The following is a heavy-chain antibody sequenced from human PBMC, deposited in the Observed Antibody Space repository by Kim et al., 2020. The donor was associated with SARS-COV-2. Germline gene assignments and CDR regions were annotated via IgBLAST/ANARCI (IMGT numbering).Heavy chain of an antibody. CDR2: ISGRGDNV. J-gene: IGHJ5*02. V-gene: IGHV3-11*01. CDR3: ARHLYGSGGDWYDP. D-gene: IGHD3-10*01. CDR1: GFTFGDYY. Sequence: GGSLRLSCVASGFTFGDYYMSWIRQVPGKGLEWVSYISGRGDNVHYADSVQGRFTISRDNAKNSLYLQMNSLRAEDTAVYYCARHLYGSGGDWYDPWGQGTLVTVSS.